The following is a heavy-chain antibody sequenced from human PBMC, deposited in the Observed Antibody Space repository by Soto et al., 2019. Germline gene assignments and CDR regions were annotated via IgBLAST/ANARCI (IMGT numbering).Heavy chain of an antibody. CDR3: ERGYCSSTTCYIWDNWFDP. V-gene: IGHV4-59*01. CDR2: IYYSGRT. D-gene: IGHD2-2*01. J-gene: IGHJ5*02. CDR1: GGSISRYY. Sequence: SETLSLTCTVSGGSISRYYWSWIRQPPGKGLEWIGYIYYSGRTNYNPSLKSRVTISVDTPKNQFSLKLSSVTAADTAVYYCERGYCSSTTCYIWDNWFDPWGQGTLVTVS.